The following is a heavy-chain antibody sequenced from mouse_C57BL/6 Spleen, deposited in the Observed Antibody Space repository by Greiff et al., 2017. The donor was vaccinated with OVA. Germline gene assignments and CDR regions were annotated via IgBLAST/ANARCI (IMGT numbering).Heavy chain of an antibody. D-gene: IGHD1-1*02. J-gene: IGHJ2*01. Sequence: EVKLQESGEGLVKPGGSLKLSCAASGFTFSSYAMSWVRQTPEKRLEWVAYISSGGDYIYYADTVKGRFTISRDNARNTLYLQMSSLKSEDTAMYYCTRDYGYYFDYWGQGTTLTVSS. CDR3: TRDYGYYFDY. V-gene: IGHV5-9-1*02. CDR2: ISSGGDYI. CDR1: GFTFSSYA.